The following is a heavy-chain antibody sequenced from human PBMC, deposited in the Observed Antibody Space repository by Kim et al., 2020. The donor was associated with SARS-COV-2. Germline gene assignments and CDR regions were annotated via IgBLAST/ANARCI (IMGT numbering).Heavy chain of an antibody. J-gene: IGHJ2*01. V-gene: IGHV4-39*01. CDR2: IYYSGST. CDR3: ARPVASIAVAGDWYFDL. D-gene: IGHD6-19*01. Sequence: SETLSLTCTVSGGSISSSSYYWGWIRQPPGKGLEWIGSIYYSGSTYHNPSLKSRVTISVDTSKNQFSLKLSSVTAADTAVYYCARPVASIAVAGDWYFDLWGRGTLVTVSS. CDR1: GGSISSSSYY.